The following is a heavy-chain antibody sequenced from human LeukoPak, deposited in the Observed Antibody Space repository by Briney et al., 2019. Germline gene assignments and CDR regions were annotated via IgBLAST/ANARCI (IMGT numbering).Heavy chain of an antibody. J-gene: IGHJ4*02. CDR2: TYYRSKWYN. Sequence: HSQTLSLTCAISGDSVSSNSAAWNWIRQSPSRGLEWLGRTYYRSKWYNDYAVSVKSRITINPDTSKNQFSLQLNSVTPEDTAVYYCARGILTTYYYGSGGSEIFDYWGQGALVTVSS. CDR1: GDSVSSNSAA. CDR3: ARGILTTYYYGSGGSEIFDY. D-gene: IGHD3-10*01. V-gene: IGHV6-1*01.